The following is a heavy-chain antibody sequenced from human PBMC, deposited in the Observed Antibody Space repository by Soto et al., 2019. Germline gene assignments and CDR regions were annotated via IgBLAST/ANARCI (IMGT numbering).Heavy chain of an antibody. D-gene: IGHD2-2*01. J-gene: IGHJ4*02. Sequence: GGSLRLSCSASGFTFSSYAMHWVRQAPGKTLEWVSYISSSGDSSYYADSVKGRFTISRDNARKSLYLQMNSLRAEDTAVYYCARVYCSTTTCHVQAFDSWGQGTLVTVSS. CDR3: ARVYCSTTTCHVQAFDS. V-gene: IGHV3-48*03. CDR1: GFTFSSYA. CDR2: ISSSGDSS.